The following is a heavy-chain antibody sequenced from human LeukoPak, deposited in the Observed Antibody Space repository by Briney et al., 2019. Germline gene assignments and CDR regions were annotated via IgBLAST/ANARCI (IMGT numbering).Heavy chain of an antibody. CDR1: GFTFSSYS. Sequence: PGGSLRLSCAASGFTFSSYSMNWVRQAPGKGLEWVSYISSSSSTIYYADSVKGRFTISRDNAKNSLYLLMNSLRDEDTAVYYCARDPRGSSSHGELDYWGQGTLVTVSS. D-gene: IGHD6-6*01. V-gene: IGHV3-48*02. J-gene: IGHJ4*02. CDR2: ISSSSSTI. CDR3: ARDPRGSSSHGELDY.